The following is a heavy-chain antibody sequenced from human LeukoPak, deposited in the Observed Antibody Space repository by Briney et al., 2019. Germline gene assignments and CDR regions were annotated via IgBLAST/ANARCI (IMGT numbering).Heavy chain of an antibody. D-gene: IGHD3-9*01. J-gene: IGHJ6*02. V-gene: IGHV3-33*01. CDR2: IWYDGSNK. CDR1: GFTFSSYG. Sequence: QSGGSLRLSCAASGFTFSSYGMPWVRQAPGKGLEWVAVIWYDGSNKYYADSVKGRFTISRDNSKNTLYLQMNSLRAEDTAVYYCARDPPASYYDILRGYYGMDVWGQGTTVTVSS. CDR3: ARDPPASYYDILRGYYGMDV.